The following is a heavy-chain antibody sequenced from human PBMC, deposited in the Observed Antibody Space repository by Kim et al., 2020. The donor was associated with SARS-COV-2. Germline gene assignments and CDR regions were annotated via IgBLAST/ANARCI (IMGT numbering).Heavy chain of an antibody. CDR2: ISYDGSNK. V-gene: IGHV3-30*18. CDR3: ENASELLWFGELYSYYYYGMDV. CDR1: GFTFSSYG. Sequence: GGSLRLSCAASGFTFSSYGMHWVRQAPGKGLEWVAVISYDGSNKYYADSFEGRFAISRDNSKNTLYLQMNSLRAEDTAVDYSENASELLWFGELYSYYYYGMDVWGQGKTVTVSS. J-gene: IGHJ6*02. D-gene: IGHD3-10*01.